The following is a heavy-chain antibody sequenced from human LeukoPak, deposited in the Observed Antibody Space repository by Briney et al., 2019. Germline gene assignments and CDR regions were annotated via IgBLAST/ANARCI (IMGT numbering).Heavy chain of an antibody. Sequence: ASVKVSCKASGGTFSSYAISWVRQAPGQGLEWMGRITPIFGTANYAQKFQGRVTITTDESTSTAYMELSSLRSEDTAVYYCARETMIVVVTNDWYFDLWGRGTLVTVSS. V-gene: IGHV1-69*05. CDR2: ITPIFGTA. CDR3: ARETMIVVVTNDWYFDL. D-gene: IGHD3-22*01. J-gene: IGHJ2*01. CDR1: GGTFSSYA.